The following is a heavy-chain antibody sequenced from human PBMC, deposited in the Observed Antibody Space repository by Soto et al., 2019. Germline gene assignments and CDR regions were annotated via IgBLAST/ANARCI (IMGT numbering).Heavy chain of an antibody. Sequence: QLQLQESGPGLVKPSETLSLTCTVSGDSISSSSYYWGWIRQPPGKGLEWIGSIYYSGSTYYNPSLKSRVTISVDTSKNQFSLKLSSVTAADTAVYYCASRSSSYYDFWSGLDYWGQGTLVTVSS. D-gene: IGHD3-3*01. J-gene: IGHJ4*02. CDR2: IYYSGST. CDR1: GDSISSSSYY. CDR3: ASRSSSYYDFWSGLDY. V-gene: IGHV4-39*01.